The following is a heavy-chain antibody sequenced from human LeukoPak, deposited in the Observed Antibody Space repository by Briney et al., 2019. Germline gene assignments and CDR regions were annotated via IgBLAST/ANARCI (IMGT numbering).Heavy chain of an antibody. CDR3: ARATGGDYSNNWFDP. CDR2: ISIFNSNT. CDR1: DYTFTSHG. Sequence: ASVKVSCKASDYTFTSHGNSWVRQAPGQGLEWMGWISIFNSNTNYAQKLQGRVTMTTDTSTSTVYMELRSLRSDDTAVYYCARATGGDYSNNWFDPWGQGTLVTVSS. V-gene: IGHV1-18*01. J-gene: IGHJ5*02. D-gene: IGHD4-11*01.